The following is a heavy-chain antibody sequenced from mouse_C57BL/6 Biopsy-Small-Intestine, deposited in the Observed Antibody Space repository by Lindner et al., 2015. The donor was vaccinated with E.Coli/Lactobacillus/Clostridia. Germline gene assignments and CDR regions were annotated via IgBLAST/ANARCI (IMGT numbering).Heavy chain of an antibody. CDR2: ISDGGSYT. D-gene: IGHD1-1*01. Sequence: VQLQESGGGLVKPGGSLKLSCAASGFTFSSYAMSWVRQTPEKRLEWVATISDGGSYTYYPGNVKGRFTISRDNAKNNLYLQMSHLKSEDTAMYYCARDRGGTVVDYWGQGTTLTVSS. CDR1: GFTFSSYA. J-gene: IGHJ2*01. V-gene: IGHV5-4*01. CDR3: ARDRGGTVVDY.